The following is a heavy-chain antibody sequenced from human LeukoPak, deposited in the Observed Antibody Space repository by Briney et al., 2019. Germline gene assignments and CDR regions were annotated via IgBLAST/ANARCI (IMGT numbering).Heavy chain of an antibody. Sequence: GGSLRLSCAASGFTFSTYNMNWVRQAPGKGLEWVSYIASSTGTIYYVDSVRGRFTISRDNAKSSLFLQMNSLRDEDTAVYYCARGPHIGSGWYYFDSWGQGTLVTVSS. CDR2: IASSTGTI. CDR1: GFTFSTYN. J-gene: IGHJ4*02. V-gene: IGHV3-48*02. CDR3: ARGPHIGSGWYYFDS. D-gene: IGHD6-13*01.